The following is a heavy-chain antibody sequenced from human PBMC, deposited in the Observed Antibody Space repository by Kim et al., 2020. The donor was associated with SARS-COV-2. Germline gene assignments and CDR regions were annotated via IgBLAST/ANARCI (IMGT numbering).Heavy chain of an antibody. D-gene: IGHD3-16*01. V-gene: IGHV1-2*06. J-gene: IGHJ4*02. Sequence: ASVKVSCKASGYTFTGYYMHWVRQAPGQGLEWMGRINPNSGGTNYAQKFQGRVTMTRDTSISTAYMELSRLRSDDTAVYYCAREPITYRGFFGYWGQGTLVTVSS. CDR1: GYTFTGYY. CDR3: AREPITYRGFFGY. CDR2: INPNSGGT.